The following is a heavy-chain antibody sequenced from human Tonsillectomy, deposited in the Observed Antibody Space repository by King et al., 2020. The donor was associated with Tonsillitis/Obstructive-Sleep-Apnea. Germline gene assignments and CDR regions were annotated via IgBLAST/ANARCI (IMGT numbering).Heavy chain of an antibody. CDR3: ARDGVGTGYDFWSGYYRH. V-gene: IGHV3-30*04. Sequence: QVQLVESGGGVVQPGRSLRLSCAASGFTFSSYAMNWVRQAPGKGLEWVAVISYDGGKKYYADSVKGRFTISRDNSKKTLYLQMNSLRVEDTAVYYCARDGVGTGYDFWSGYYRHWGQGTLVTVSS. J-gene: IGHJ4*02. D-gene: IGHD3-3*01. CDR1: GFTFSSYA. CDR2: ISYDGGKK.